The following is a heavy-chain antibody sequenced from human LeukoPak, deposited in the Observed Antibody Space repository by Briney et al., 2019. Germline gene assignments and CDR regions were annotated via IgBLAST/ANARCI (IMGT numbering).Heavy chain of an antibody. V-gene: IGHV4-61*01. J-gene: IGHJ4*02. CDR3: ARTYYDILTGYYYFDY. D-gene: IGHD3-9*01. CDR2: IYYSGST. CDR1: GGSVSSGSYY. Sequence: SETLSLTCTVSGGSVSSGSYYWSWIRQPPGKGLEWIGYIYYSGSTNYNPSLKSRATIPVDTSKNQFSLKLSSVTAADTAVYYCARTYYDILTGYYYFDYWGQGALVTVSS.